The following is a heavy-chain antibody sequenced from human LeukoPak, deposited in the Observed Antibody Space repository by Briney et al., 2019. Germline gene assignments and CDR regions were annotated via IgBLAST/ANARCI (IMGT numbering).Heavy chain of an antibody. V-gene: IGHV3-7*01. Sequence: PGGSLRLSCAASGFTFSSYWMSWVRQVRGKGLEWVASVKQDGGEKYYVDSVKGRFTISRDNAKNSVYLQMNILRAEDTAVYYCARATNTVRGVEQFFSWRGRFDNWGQGTLVTVSS. CDR3: ARATNTVRGVEQFFSWRGRFDN. CDR1: GFTFSSYW. CDR2: VKQDGGEK. J-gene: IGHJ4*02. D-gene: IGHD3-10*01.